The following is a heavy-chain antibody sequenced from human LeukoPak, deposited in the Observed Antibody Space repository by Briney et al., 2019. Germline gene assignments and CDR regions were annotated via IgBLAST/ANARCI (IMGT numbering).Heavy chain of an antibody. Sequence: GASVKVSCKSSGYTFTSYDINWVRQATGQGLEWMGWMNPNSGNTGYAQKFQGRVTITADKSTSTAYMELSSLRSEDTAVYYCARGAISPAVPAAMLDYWGQGTLVTVSS. CDR2: MNPNSGNT. D-gene: IGHD2-2*01. J-gene: IGHJ4*02. CDR1: GYTFTSYD. CDR3: ARGAISPAVPAAMLDY. V-gene: IGHV1-8*03.